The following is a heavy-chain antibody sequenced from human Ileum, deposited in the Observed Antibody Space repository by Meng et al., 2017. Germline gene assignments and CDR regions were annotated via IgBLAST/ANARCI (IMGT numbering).Heavy chain of an antibody. D-gene: IGHD3-22*01. Sequence: GESLKTSCVASGFSFSTSHMHWVRQAPGKGLEWVALISHDGSSKSDADSVKGRLTLSRDNSKNTLYLQMNSLRPEDTAVYYCAREFRSSGYAGTFDIWGQGTMVTVSS. V-gene: IGHV3-30*04. J-gene: IGHJ3*02. CDR3: AREFRSSGYAGTFDI. CDR1: GFSFSTSH. CDR2: ISHDGSSK.